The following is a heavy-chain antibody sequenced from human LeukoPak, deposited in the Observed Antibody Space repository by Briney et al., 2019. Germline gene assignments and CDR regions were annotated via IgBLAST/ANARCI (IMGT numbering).Heavy chain of an antibody. Sequence: ASVKVSCKASGYTFTSYGISWVRQAPGQGLEWMGWISAYNGNTNYAQKLQGRVTMTTDTSTSTAYMELRSLRSDDTAVYYCARDFWGYCTNGVCYEGLVDYWGRGTLVTVSS. CDR2: ISAYNGNT. D-gene: IGHD2-8*01. V-gene: IGHV1-18*01. J-gene: IGHJ4*02. CDR1: GYTFTSYG. CDR3: ARDFWGYCTNGVCYEGLVDY.